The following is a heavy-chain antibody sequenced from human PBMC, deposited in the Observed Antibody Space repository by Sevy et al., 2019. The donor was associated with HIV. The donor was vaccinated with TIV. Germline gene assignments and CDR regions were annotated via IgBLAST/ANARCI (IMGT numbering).Heavy chain of an antibody. Sequence: SETLSLTCTVSGGSISSGDYYWSWIRQPPGKGLEWSGYIYYSGSTYYNPSLKSRVTISVDTSKNQFSLKLSSVTAADTAVYYCARGALYCSGGSCYFFDYWGQGTLVTVSS. CDR1: GGSISSGDYY. CDR3: ARGALYCSGGSCYFFDY. CDR2: IYYSGST. D-gene: IGHD2-15*01. V-gene: IGHV4-30-4*01. J-gene: IGHJ4*02.